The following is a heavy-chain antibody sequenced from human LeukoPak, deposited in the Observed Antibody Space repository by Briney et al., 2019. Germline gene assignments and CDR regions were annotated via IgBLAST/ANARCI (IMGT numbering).Heavy chain of an antibody. J-gene: IGHJ4*02. D-gene: IGHD3-22*01. CDR1: GGSISSSSYY. V-gene: IGHV4-39*07. CDR3: ARDKTYYYDSSGYYFYYFDY. Sequence: SETLSLTCTVSGGSISSSSYYGGWIRQPPGKGLEWIGSIYYSGSTYYNPSLKSRVTMSVDTSKNQFSLKLSSVTAADTAVYYCARDKTYYYDSSGYYFYYFDYWGQGTLVTVSS. CDR2: IYYSGST.